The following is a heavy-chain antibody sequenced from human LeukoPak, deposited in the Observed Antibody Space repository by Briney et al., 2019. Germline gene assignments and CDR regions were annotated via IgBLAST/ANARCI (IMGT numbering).Heavy chain of an antibody. CDR1: GFTFSSYA. Sequence: GGSLRLSCAASGFTFSSYAMHWVRQAPGKGLEWVAVISYDGSNKYYADSVKGQFTISRDNSKNTLYLQMNSLRAEDTAVYYCAKVPNGYWGQGTLVTVSS. D-gene: IGHD3-10*01. V-gene: IGHV3-30*04. CDR2: ISYDGSNK. CDR3: AKVPNGY. J-gene: IGHJ4*02.